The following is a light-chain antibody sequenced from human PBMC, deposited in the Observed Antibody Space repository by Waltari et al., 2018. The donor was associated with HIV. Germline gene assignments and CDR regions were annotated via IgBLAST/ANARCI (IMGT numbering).Light chain of an antibody. J-gene: IGLJ3*02. Sequence: QSVLNQAPSASGTPGQRVTISCSGSSSNIGSNTVTWYQHFPGTAPKLLIYSYGQRPSGVPERFSGSKSATSASLAISGLRSEDEADYYCATWDDSLNGWVFGGGTKLTVL. V-gene: IGLV1-44*01. CDR1: SSNIGSNT. CDR3: ATWDDSLNGWV. CDR2: SYG.